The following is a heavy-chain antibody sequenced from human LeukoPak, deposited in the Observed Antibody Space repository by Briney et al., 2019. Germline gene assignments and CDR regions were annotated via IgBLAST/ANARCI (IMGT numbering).Heavy chain of an antibody. CDR3: ARSPRGVPKTRGYFDY. J-gene: IGHJ4*02. CDR2: ISAYNGNT. V-gene: IGHV1-18*01. Sequence: GASVKVSCKASGYTFTSYGISWVRQAPGQGLEWMGWISAYNGNTNYAQKLQGRVTMTTDTSTSTAYMELRSLRSDDTAVYYCARSPRGVPKTRGYFDYWGQGTLVTVSS. D-gene: IGHD2-8*01. CDR1: GYTFTSYG.